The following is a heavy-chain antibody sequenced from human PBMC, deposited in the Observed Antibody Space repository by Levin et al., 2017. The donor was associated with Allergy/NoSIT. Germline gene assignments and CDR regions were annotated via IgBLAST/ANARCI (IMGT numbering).Heavy chain of an antibody. J-gene: IGHJ6*02. V-gene: IGHV3-21*01. CDR3: ARTLIPRDYGSGSPPKGYYGMDV. CDR2: ISSSNTNI. Sequence: PGGSLRLSCAASGFTFDNYHMNWVRQAPGKGLEWVSSISSSNTNIYYADSVRGRFTISRDNAKNSLYLQMSSLRAEDTALYSCARTLIPRDYGSGSPPKGYYGMDVWGQGTTVTVSS. D-gene: IGHD3-10*01. CDR1: GFTFDNYH.